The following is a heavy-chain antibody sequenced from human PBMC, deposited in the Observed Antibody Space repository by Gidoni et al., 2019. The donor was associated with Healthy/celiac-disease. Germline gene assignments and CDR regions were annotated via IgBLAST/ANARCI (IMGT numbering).Heavy chain of an antibody. CDR1: GGSFSGYY. V-gene: IGHV4-34*01. Sequence: QVQLKQGGAGLVKPSETLSLTCAVSGGSFSGYYWSQIRQPPGKGLEWIGEINNSGSTNYNPSLKSRVTISVDTSKNQFSLKLSSVTAADTAVYYCARGGASSGWQFDYWGQGTLVTVSS. J-gene: IGHJ4*02. D-gene: IGHD6-19*01. CDR2: INNSGST. CDR3: ARGGASSGWQFDY.